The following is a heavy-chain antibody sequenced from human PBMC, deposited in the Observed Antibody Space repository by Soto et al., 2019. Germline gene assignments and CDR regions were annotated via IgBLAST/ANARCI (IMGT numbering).Heavy chain of an antibody. CDR1: GYTFTSYG. Sequence: GASVKVSCKASGYTFTSYGISWVRQAPGQGLEWTGWISAYNGNTNYAQKLQGRVTMTTDTSTSTAYMELRSLRSDDTAVYYCAIYYYDSSGYYYGAFDIWGQGTMVTVSS. V-gene: IGHV1-18*01. J-gene: IGHJ3*02. CDR3: AIYYYDSSGYYYGAFDI. D-gene: IGHD3-22*01. CDR2: ISAYNGNT.